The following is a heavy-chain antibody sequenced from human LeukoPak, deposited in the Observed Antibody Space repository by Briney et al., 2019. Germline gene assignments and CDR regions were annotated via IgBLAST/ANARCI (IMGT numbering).Heavy chain of an antibody. V-gene: IGHV4-34*01. CDR3: ARGGVTTVPFDY. J-gene: IGHJ4*02. Sequence: SETLSLTCAVYGGSFSGYYWSWTRQPPGKGLEWIGEINHSGSTNYNPSLKSRVTISVDTSKNQFSLKLSSVTAADTAVYYCARGGVTTVPFDYWGQGTLVTVSS. CDR2: INHSGST. CDR1: GGSFSGYY. D-gene: IGHD4-17*01.